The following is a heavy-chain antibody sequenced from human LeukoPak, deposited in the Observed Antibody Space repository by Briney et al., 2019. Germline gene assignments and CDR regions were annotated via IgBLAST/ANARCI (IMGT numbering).Heavy chain of an antibody. D-gene: IGHD2-2*01. Sequence: SGGSLTLSCAASGFTFSVYWMMWVRQATGKWGEWAANIKQDGSEKYYVDSVKGRFTFCRDNAKNSLYLQMNSLRAEDTAVYYCARGASTSCFDYWGQGALVTVSS. CDR3: ARGASTSCFDY. J-gene: IGHJ4*02. V-gene: IGHV3-7*01. CDR2: IKQDGSEK. CDR1: GFTFSVYW.